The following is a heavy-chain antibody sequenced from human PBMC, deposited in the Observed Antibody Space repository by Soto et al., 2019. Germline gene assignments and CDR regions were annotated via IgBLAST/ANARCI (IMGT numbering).Heavy chain of an antibody. D-gene: IGHD3-22*01. V-gene: IGHV1-18*01. CDR3: ARVWRGYDSAKYYFDY. Sequence: GASVKVSCKASGYTFTSYGISWVRQAPGQGLEWMGWISAYNGNTNYAQKLQGRVTMTTDTSTSTAYMELRSLRSDDTAVYYCARVWRGYDSAKYYFDYWGQGTLVTVSS. J-gene: IGHJ4*02. CDR2: ISAYNGNT. CDR1: GYTFTSYG.